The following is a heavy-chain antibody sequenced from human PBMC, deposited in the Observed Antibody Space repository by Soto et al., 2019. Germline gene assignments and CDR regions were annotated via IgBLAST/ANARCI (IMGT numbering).Heavy chain of an antibody. CDR2: IYHSGST. CDR3: AGVRIQLWTKIDY. V-gene: IGHV4-30-2*01. CDR1: GGSISSGGYS. J-gene: IGHJ4*02. Sequence: QLQLQESSSGLVKPSQTLSLTCAVSGGSISSGGYSWSWIRQPPGKGLEWIGYIYHSGSTYYNPSLKSRVTISVDRSKNQFSLKLSSVTAADTAVYYCAGVRIQLWTKIDYWGQGTLVTVSS. D-gene: IGHD5-18*01.